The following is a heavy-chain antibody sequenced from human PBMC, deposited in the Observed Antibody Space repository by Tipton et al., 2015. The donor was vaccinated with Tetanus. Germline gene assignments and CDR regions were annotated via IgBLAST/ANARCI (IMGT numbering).Heavy chain of an antibody. Sequence: TLSLTCSFFGGSSSNYYWSWIRQPPGKGPEWIGYIYYSGSTNYNPSLKSRVTISVDTSKNQFSLKLSSVTAADTAVYYCARDRGLTTGGGIGMDVWGQGTTVTVSS. CDR2: IYYSGST. D-gene: IGHD4-17*01. CDR1: GGSSSNYY. J-gene: IGHJ6*02. CDR3: ARDRGLTTGGGIGMDV. V-gene: IGHV4-59*01.